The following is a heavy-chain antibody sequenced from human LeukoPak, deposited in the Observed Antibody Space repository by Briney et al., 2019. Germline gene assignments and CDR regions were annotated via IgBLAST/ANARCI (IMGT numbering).Heavy chain of an antibody. CDR2: ISGSGGST. V-gene: IGHV3-23*01. J-gene: IGHJ4*02. D-gene: IGHD3-10*01. CDR3: ANMEIWFGGIDY. CDR1: GFTFSTYA. Sequence: GGSLRLSCAASGFTFSTYALSWVRQAPGKGLEWVSGISGSGGSTYYKDSVKGRFIISRDNSKNTLYLQMNSLRVEDTAVYYCANMEIWFGGIDYWGQGTLVTVSS.